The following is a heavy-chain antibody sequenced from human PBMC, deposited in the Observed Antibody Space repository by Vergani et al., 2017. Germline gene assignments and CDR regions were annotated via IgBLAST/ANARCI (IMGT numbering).Heavy chain of an antibody. D-gene: IGHD2-2*01. Sequence: QLQLQESGPGLVKPSETLSLTCTVSGGSISSSSYYWGWIRHPPGTGLEWIGSIYYSGSTYYNPSLKSRVTISVDTSKNQFSLKLSSVTAADTAVYYCAKGVPAALNXFDPWGQGTLVTVSS. CDR1: GGSISSSSYY. J-gene: IGHJ5*02. CDR3: AKGVPAALNXFDP. V-gene: IGHV4-39*01. CDR2: IYYSGST.